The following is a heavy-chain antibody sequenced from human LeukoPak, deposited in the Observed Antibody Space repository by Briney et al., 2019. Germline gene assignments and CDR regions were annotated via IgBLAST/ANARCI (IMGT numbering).Heavy chain of an antibody. V-gene: IGHV3-43*01. CDR2: ISWDGGST. D-gene: IGHD3-3*01. CDR1: GFTFDDYT. CDR3: AKGSADFWSGSRAEFDY. Sequence: PGGSLRLSCAASGFTFDDYTMHWVRQAPGKGLEWVPLISWDGGSTYYADSVKGRFTISRDNSKNSLYLQMNSLRTEDTALYYCAKGSADFWSGSRAEFDYWGQGTLVTVSS. J-gene: IGHJ4*02.